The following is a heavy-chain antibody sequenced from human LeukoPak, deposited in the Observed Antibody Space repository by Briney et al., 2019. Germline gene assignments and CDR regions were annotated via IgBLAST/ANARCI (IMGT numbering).Heavy chain of an antibody. CDR1: GGTFSSYA. D-gene: IGHD5-24*01. V-gene: IGHV1-69*13. Sequence: ASVKVSCKASGGTFSSYAISWVRQAPGQGLEWMGGIIPIFGTANYAQKFQGRVTITADESTSTAYMELSSLRSEDTAVYYCARGWFRDGYNWGFDYWGQGTLVTVSS. CDR2: IIPIFGTA. J-gene: IGHJ4*02. CDR3: ARGWFRDGYNWGFDY.